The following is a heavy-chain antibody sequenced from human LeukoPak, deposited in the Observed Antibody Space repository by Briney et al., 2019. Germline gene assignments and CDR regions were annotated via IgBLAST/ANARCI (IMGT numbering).Heavy chain of an antibody. CDR1: GYTFTSYG. V-gene: IGHV1-18*01. CDR2: ISAYNGYT. D-gene: IGHD3-22*01. Sequence: GASVKVSCKASGYTFTSYGITWVRQAPGQGLEWVGLISAYNGYTNYAQKLQGRVLMTTDTSTSTAYKELRSLRSDDTAVYYCARSESTYYYDISGYLSDPWGQGTLVTVSS. J-gene: IGHJ5*02. CDR3: ARSESTYYYDISGYLSDP.